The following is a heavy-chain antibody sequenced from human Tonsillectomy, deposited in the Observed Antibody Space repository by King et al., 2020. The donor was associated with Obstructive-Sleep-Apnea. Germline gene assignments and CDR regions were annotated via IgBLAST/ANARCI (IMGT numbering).Heavy chain of an antibody. V-gene: IGHV4-59*01. Sequence: QLQESGPGLVKPSETLSLTCTVSGGSISSYYWSWIRQPPGKGLEWIGCIYYSGSTNYNPSLKSRVTIPVDTSNTQFSLKLSSVTAADTAVYYCARDWSRSGYYNGLGYWGQGTLVTVSS. CDR1: GGSISSYY. J-gene: IGHJ4*02. D-gene: IGHD3-22*01. CDR3: ARDWSRSGYYNGLGY. CDR2: IYYSGST.